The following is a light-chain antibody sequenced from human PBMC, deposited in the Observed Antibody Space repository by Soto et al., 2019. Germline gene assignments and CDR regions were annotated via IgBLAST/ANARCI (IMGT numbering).Light chain of an antibody. J-gene: IGLJ1*01. CDR1: SSDVGGYNY. Sequence: QSVLTQPASVSGSPGQAITISCTGTSSDVGGYNYVSWYQQHPGKAPKLMIYEVSNRPSGVSDRFSGSKSGDTASLTISGLQAEDEAEYSCFSYSTSRSLYVFGSGTKVTVL. V-gene: IGLV2-14*01. CDR3: FSYSTSRSLYV. CDR2: EVS.